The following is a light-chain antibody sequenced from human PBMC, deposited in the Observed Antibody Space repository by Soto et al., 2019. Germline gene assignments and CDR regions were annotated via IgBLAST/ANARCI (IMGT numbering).Light chain of an antibody. V-gene: IGKV3-11*01. J-gene: IGKJ5*01. Sequence: GEEATLYCRAIQSVTRNLAWYRQRPGQALSLLIYDASSRATGIPDRFSGSGSGTDFTLTISSLEPEDFAVYYCQQSDNWPPEISFAQGTRLAIK. CDR2: DAS. CDR3: QQSDNWPPEIS. CDR1: QSVTRN.